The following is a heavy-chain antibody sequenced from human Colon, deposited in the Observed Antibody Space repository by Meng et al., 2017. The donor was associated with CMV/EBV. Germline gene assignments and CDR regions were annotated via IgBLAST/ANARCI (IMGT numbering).Heavy chain of an antibody. CDR1: GFSFSSYT. CDR3: ARALKPLGTRTGLDV. J-gene: IGHJ6*02. CDR2: INYRGSDI. V-gene: IGHV3-21*01. Sequence: GESLKISCAASGFSFSSYTMNWVRQAPGKGLEWVSSINYRGSDIYYADSVKGRFTISRDNAKNSLYLQMNSLRAEDTAVYYCARALKPLGTRTGLDVWGQGTTVTAP. D-gene: IGHD1-1*01.